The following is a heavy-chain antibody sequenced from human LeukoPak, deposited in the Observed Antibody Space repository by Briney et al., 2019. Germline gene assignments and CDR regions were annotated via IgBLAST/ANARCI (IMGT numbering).Heavy chain of an antibody. D-gene: IGHD3-10*01. Sequence: SETLSLTCTVSGGSISSSSYYWGWIRQPPGKGLEWIGYIYYSGSTNYNPSLKSRVTISVDTSKNQFSLKLSSVTAADTAVYYCARAGWFGPNWFDPWGQGTLVTVSS. CDR3: ARAGWFGPNWFDP. CDR2: IYYSGST. CDR1: GGSISSSSYY. V-gene: IGHV4-61*05. J-gene: IGHJ5*02.